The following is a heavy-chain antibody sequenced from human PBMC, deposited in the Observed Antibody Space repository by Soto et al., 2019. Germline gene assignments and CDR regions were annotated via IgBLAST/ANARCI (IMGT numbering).Heavy chain of an antibody. D-gene: IGHD3-22*01. CDR1: VGSISSGAYY. V-gene: IGHV4-30-4*01. CDR3: ARDPYYYDSGGFQH. Sequence: QVQLQETGPGLVKPSQTLSLTCTVSVGSISSGAYYWTWIRQPPRKGLEWIGYIYYSGSTYYNPSLMSRLTISVDTSKNQFSLKLSSVTAADTAVYYCARDPYYYDSGGFQHWGQGTLVTVSS. CDR2: IYYSGST. J-gene: IGHJ1*01.